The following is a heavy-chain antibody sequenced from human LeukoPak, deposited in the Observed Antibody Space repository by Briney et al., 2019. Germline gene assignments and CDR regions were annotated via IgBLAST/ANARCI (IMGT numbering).Heavy chain of an antibody. J-gene: IGHJ1*01. Sequence: GGSLRLSCAASGFTFSSDSMNWVRQAPGEGLEWVSSISSSSSYIYYADSVKGRFTISRDNAKNSLYLQMNSLRAEDTAVYYCARDKGDYGDYESAEYFQHWGQGTLVTVSS. V-gene: IGHV3-21*01. CDR1: GFTFSSDS. CDR3: ARDKGDYGDYESAEYFQH. D-gene: IGHD4-17*01. CDR2: ISSSSSYI.